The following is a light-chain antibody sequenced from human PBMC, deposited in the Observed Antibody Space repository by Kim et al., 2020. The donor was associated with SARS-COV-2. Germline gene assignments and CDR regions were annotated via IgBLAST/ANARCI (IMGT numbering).Light chain of an antibody. Sequence: DIQMTQSPSSLSASVGDRVTITCRASQSISTYLNWYRQKPGSVPKLLIYAASSLQSGVPSRFSGSGSGTEFTLTISSLQPEDFATYYCQQSYGTPRTFGGGTKVDIK. CDR3: QQSYGTPRT. J-gene: IGKJ4*01. V-gene: IGKV1-39*01. CDR1: QSISTY. CDR2: AAS.